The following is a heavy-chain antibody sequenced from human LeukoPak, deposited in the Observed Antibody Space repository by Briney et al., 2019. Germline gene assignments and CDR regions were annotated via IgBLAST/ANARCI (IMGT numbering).Heavy chain of an antibody. V-gene: IGHV4-31*03. J-gene: IGHJ6*02. D-gene: IGHD4-17*01. Sequence: SETLSLTCTVSGGSISSGGYYWSWIRQHPGKGLEWIGYIYYSGSTYYNPSLKSRVTISVDTSKNQFSLKLSSVTAADTAVYYCAGYGDYVRDRKAPYYYYGMDVWGQGTTVTVSS. CDR1: GGSISSGGYY. CDR3: AGYGDYVRDRKAPYYYYGMDV. CDR2: IYYSGST.